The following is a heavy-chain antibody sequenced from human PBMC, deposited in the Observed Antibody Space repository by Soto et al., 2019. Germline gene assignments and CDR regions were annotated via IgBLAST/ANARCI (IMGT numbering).Heavy chain of an antibody. CDR1: GYTFTKYA. CDR2: LNAGSGNT. D-gene: IGHD2-15*01. CDR3: ARGEGYCSGGTCYRWFDP. V-gene: IGHV1-3*01. J-gene: IGHJ5*02. Sequence: HVQLVQSGAEVKRPGASVKLSCKASGYTFTKYAIHWVRQAPGQGLEWMGWLNAGSGNTKYSQKFQGRVTITRDTSANTAYMELSSLRFEDTAVYYCARGEGYCSGGTCYRWFDPWGQGSLVTVSS.